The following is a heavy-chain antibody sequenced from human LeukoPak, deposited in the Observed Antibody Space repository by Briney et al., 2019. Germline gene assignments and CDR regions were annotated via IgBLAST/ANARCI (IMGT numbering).Heavy chain of an antibody. J-gene: IGHJ4*02. Sequence: GGSLRLSCAASGFSFSRYSMNWVRQAPGKGLEWVSSISSSSGYIYYADSAKGRFTISRDNAKNSLYLQMNSLRAEDTAVYYCAREIVSSTCFDYWGQGALVTVSS. CDR1: GFSFSRYS. CDR3: AREIVSSTCFDY. CDR2: ISSSSGYI. D-gene: IGHD2-2*01. V-gene: IGHV3-21*01.